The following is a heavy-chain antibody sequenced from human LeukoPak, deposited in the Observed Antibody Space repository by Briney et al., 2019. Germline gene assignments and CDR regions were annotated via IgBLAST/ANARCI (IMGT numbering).Heavy chain of an antibody. CDR1: GGSISSYY. CDR3: ARAAWDIRYFDWLLYP. Sequence: PSETLSLTCTISGGSISSYYWSWIRQPPGKGLEWIGDINHSGNTNYNPSLKSRVTISVDTSKNQFSLKLSSVTAADTAVYYCARAAWDIRYFDWLLYPWGQGTLVTVSS. CDR2: INHSGNT. D-gene: IGHD3-9*01. V-gene: IGHV4-59*01. J-gene: IGHJ5*02.